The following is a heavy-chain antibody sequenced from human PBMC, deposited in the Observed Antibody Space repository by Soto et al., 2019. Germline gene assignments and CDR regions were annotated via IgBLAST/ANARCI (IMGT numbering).Heavy chain of an antibody. V-gene: IGHV5-10-1*01. CDR2: IDPSDSQT. D-gene: IGHD3-22*01. CDR1: GYSFAGYW. J-gene: IGHJ4*02. CDR3: ARQIYDSDTGPNFQYYFDS. Sequence: PGEPLKISCRRSGYSFAGYWITWVRQKPGKGLEWMGRIDPSDSQTYYSPSFRGHVTISATKSITTVFLQWSSLRASDTAMYYCARQIYDSDTGPNFQYYFDSWGQGTPVTVSS.